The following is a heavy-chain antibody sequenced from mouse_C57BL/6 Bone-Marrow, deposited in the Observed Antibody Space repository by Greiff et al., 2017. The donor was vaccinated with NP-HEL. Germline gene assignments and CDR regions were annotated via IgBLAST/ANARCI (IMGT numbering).Heavy chain of an antibody. CDR1: GFSLTSYA. D-gene: IGHD1-1*01. Sequence: VKLVESGPGLVAPSQSLSITCTVSGFSLTSYAISWVRQPPGKGLEWLGVIWTGGGTNYNSALKSRLSISKDNSKSQVFLKMNSLQTDDTARYYCASYYYGSSYVSPYWYFDVWGTGTTVTVSS. J-gene: IGHJ1*03. V-gene: IGHV2-9-1*01. CDR3: ASYYYGSSYVSPYWYFDV. CDR2: IWTGGGT.